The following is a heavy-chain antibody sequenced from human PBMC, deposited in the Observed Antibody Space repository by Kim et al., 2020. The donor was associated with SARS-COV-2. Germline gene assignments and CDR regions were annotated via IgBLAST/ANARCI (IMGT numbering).Heavy chain of an antibody. CDR3: AKDSGL. V-gene: IGHV3-23*01. Sequence: GGSLRLSCVASGFTFNTHSMVWVRQAPGKGLEWVSYFSGSGESTYYAESVDGRFTISRDNAKKTVYLQMNSLRVEDTAIYYCAKDSGLW. CDR1: GFTFNTHS. J-gene: IGHJ2*01. CDR2: FSGSGEST. D-gene: IGHD6-25*01.